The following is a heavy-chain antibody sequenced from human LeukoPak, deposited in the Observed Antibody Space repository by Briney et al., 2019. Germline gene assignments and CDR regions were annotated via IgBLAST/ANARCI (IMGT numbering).Heavy chain of an antibody. CDR3: ARGYPRHCSGGSCYRGGYYYYYYGMDV. V-gene: IGHV4-34*01. CDR2: INHSGST. D-gene: IGHD2-15*01. J-gene: IGHJ6*02. Sequence: PSETLSLTCAVSGGSFSGYYWSWIRQPPGKGLEWIGEINHSGSTNYNPSLKSRVTISVDTSKNQFSLKLSSVTAADTAVYYCARGYPRHCSGGSCYRGGYYYYYYGMDVWGQGTTVTVSS. CDR1: GGSFSGYY.